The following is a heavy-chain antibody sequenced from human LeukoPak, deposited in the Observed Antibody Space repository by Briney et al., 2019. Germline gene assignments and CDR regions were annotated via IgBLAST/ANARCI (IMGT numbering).Heavy chain of an antibody. CDR2: ISGSGGSP. J-gene: IGHJ5*02. CDR1: GFTFSSYA. Sequence: GGSLRLSCAASGFTFSSYAMTWVRQAPGKGLEWVSTISGSGGSPNYADSVKGRFTISRDNSKNTLYLQMNSLRAEDTAVYYCAKREGVLIPAARNWFDPWGQGTLVTVSS. CDR3: AKREGVLIPAARNWFDP. D-gene: IGHD2-2*01. V-gene: IGHV3-23*01.